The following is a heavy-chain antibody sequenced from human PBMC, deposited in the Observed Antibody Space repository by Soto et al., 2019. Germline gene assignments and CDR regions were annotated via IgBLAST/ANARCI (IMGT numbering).Heavy chain of an antibody. D-gene: IGHD3-3*01. CDR3: ARVRDFWSGHPFDY. V-gene: IGHV1-18*01. J-gene: IGHJ4*02. CDR1: GYTFTSYG. CDR2: ISAHNGNT. Sequence: ASLKVSCKASGYTFTSYGISWVRQAPGQGLEWMGWISAHNGNTNYAQKLQGRVTVTTDTSTSTAYMELRSLRSDDTAVYYCARVRDFWSGHPFDYWGQGTLVTVSS.